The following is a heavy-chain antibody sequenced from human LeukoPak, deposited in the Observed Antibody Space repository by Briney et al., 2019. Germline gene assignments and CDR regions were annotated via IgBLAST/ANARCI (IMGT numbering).Heavy chain of an antibody. Sequence: GGSLRLSCAASGFTFSSYAMSWVRQAPGKGLEWVSTICGSSSSTYYADSVKGRFMISRDNPKNTLYLQMNSLRADDTAVYYCAKVRLAESSGWYKEFDCWGQGTLVTVSS. J-gene: IGHJ4*02. CDR2: ICGSSSST. CDR3: AKVRLAESSGWYKEFDC. D-gene: IGHD6-13*01. CDR1: GFTFSSYA. V-gene: IGHV3-23*01.